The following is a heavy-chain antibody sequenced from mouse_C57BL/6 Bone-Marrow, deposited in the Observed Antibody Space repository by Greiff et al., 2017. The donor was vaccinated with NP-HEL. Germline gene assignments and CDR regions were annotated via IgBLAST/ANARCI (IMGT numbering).Heavy chain of an antibody. CDR1: GFTFKDDY. CDR2: IDPDNGAT. Sequence: EVQLKESGAELVRPGASVKLSCTASGFTFKDDYMHWVKQRPEQGLEWIGWIDPDNGATEYASKIQGKATITADTSSNTAYLQLSSLTSEDTVVYYCTTAGYDDYWGRGTTLTVSA. J-gene: IGHJ2*01. V-gene: IGHV14-4*01. CDR3: TTAGYDDY. D-gene: IGHD2-2*01.